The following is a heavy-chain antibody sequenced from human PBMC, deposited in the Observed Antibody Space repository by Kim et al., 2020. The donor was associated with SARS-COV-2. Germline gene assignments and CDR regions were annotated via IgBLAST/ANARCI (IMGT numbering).Heavy chain of an antibody. CDR3: ARDLWGFRSGWSPLPEPSEYNWFDP. V-gene: IGHV4-30-4*01. Sequence: SETLSLTCTVSGGSISSGDYYWSWIRQPPGKGLEWIGYIYYRGSTHYNPSLKSRVTISLDTSKNQFSLKLSSVTAADTAVYYCARDLWGFRSGWSPLPEPSEYNWFDPWGQGTLVTVSS. CDR1: GGSISSGDYY. D-gene: IGHD6-19*01. CDR2: IYYRGST. J-gene: IGHJ5*02.